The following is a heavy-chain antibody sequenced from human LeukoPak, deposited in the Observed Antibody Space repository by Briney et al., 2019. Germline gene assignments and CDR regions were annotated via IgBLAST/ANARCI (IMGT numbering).Heavy chain of an antibody. CDR1: GFTFSSYG. CDR3: AKDLRYYDSSGYYY. V-gene: IGHV3-30*18. CDR2: ISYDGSNK. D-gene: IGHD3-22*01. J-gene: IGHJ4*02. Sequence: GGSLRLSCAASGFTFSSYGMHWVRQAPGKGLEWVAAISYDGSNKYYADSVKGRFTISRDNSKNTLYLQMNSLRAEDTAVYYCAKDLRYYDSSGYYYWGQGTLVTVSS.